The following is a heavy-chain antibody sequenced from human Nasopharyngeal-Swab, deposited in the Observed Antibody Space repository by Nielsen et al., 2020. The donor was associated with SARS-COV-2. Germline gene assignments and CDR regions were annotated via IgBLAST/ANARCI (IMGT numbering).Heavy chain of an antibody. CDR2: ISSSSSYI. Sequence: GGSLRLSCAASGFTFSSYSMNWVRQAPGKGLEWVSSISSSSSYIYYADSVKGRFTISRDNAKNSLYLQMNSLRAEDTAVYYCAIMPWGDHSTNFDYWGQGTLVTVSS. D-gene: IGHD4-11*01. CDR1: GFTFSSYS. CDR3: AIMPWGDHSTNFDY. V-gene: IGHV3-21*01. J-gene: IGHJ4*02.